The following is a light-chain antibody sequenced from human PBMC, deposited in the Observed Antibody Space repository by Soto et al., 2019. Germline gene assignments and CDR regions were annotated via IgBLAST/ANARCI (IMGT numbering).Light chain of an antibody. J-gene: IGLJ2*01. V-gene: IGLV2-14*01. CDR1: SSDVGGYNY. CDR3: GTWDSSLSAVV. Sequence: QSALTQPASVSGSPGQSITISCTGTSSDVGGYNYVSWYQQDPGKAPKLMIYDVTNRPSGVSNRFSGSKSGNTASLTISGLQAEDEADYYCGTWDSSLSAVVFGGGTKLTVL. CDR2: DVT.